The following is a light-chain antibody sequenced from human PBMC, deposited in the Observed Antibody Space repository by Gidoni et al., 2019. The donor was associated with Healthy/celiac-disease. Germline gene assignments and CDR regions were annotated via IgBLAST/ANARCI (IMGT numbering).Light chain of an antibody. V-gene: IGKV3-15*01. CDR3: QQYNNWPPLT. J-gene: IGKJ4*01. Sequence: EIVMTQSPATLSVSPGERATLSCRASQSVSSNLAWYQQKPGQAPRLLIYGASTRATGIPARCSGSGSVTEFTLTISSLQSEDSAVYYCQQYNNWPPLTFGGGTKVEIK. CDR2: GAS. CDR1: QSVSSN.